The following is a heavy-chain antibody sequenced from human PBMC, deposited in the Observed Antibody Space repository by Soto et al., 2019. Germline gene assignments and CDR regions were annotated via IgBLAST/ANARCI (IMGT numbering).Heavy chain of an antibody. CDR1: GLTFSSHW. CDR3: ARDRADVSVSSRVDQPMFDY. J-gene: IGHJ4*02. D-gene: IGHD6-6*01. Sequence: EVQLVESGGGLVHPGGSLRLSCAASGLTFSSHWMHWVRHVPGKQFVWVARINSYGSSTDYADSVKGRFTISRDNAKNTEYLQIKSLGNEDTAVYYCARDRADVSVSSRVDQPMFDYWGQGSLVTVTS. CDR2: INSYGSST. V-gene: IGHV3-74*01.